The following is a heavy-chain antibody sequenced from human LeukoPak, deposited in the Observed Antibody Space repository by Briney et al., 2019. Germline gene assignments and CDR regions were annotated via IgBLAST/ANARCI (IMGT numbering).Heavy chain of an antibody. CDR2: IWYDGSKK. V-gene: IGHV3-33*01. Sequence: PGGSLRLSCAASGFTFSDYGIHWVRQAPGQGLEWVALIWYDGSKKYYADSVKGRFTISRDDTKNTLHLQLNSLRVDDTAVYYCARAHSSSSTFDLWGQGTLVTVSS. CDR1: GFTFSDYG. D-gene: IGHD6-6*01. CDR3: ARAHSSSSTFDL. J-gene: IGHJ1*01.